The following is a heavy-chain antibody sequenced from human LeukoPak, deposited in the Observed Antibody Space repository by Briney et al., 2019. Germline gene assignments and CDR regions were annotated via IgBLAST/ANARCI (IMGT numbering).Heavy chain of an antibody. D-gene: IGHD5-12*01. CDR2: INPNSGGT. Sequence: ASVKVSCKASGYTFTGYYMHWVRQAPGQGLEWMGWINPNSGGTNYAQKFQGWVTMTRGTSISTAYMELSRLRSDDTAVYYCARDSSGYDGAFDIWGQGTMVTVSS. V-gene: IGHV1-2*04. CDR3: ARDSSGYDGAFDI. J-gene: IGHJ3*02. CDR1: GYTFTGYY.